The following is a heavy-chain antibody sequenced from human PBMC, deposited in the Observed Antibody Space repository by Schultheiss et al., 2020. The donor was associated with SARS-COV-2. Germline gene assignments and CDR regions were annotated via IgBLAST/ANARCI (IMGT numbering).Heavy chain of an antibody. Sequence: SETLSLTCAVYGGSFSGYYWSWIRQPPGKGLEWIAYIYHSGNTNYNPSLKSRVTMTVDTSKNQFSLKLSSVTAADTAVYYCARLVGYFDWLSRFVWDYWGQGTLVTVSS. CDR3: ARLVGYFDWLSRFVWDY. J-gene: IGHJ4*02. CDR2: IYHSGNT. V-gene: IGHV4-59*12. D-gene: IGHD3-9*01. CDR1: GGSFSGYY.